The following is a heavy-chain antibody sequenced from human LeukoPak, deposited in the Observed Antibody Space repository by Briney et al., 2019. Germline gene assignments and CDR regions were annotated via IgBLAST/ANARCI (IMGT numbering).Heavy chain of an antibody. D-gene: IGHD3-22*01. Sequence: SETLSLTCSVSGGSISSSRSYWGWIRQTPGKGLEWVGSIYYNGDTYYNPSFKSRVSMSVDTSKNQFSLKLSSVTAADTAVYYCARSPYYYDSSGYYYSPSLFDYWGQGTLVTVSS. V-gene: IGHV4-39*07. J-gene: IGHJ4*02. CDR3: ARSPYYYDSSGYYYSPSLFDY. CDR2: IYYNGDT. CDR1: GGSISSSRSY.